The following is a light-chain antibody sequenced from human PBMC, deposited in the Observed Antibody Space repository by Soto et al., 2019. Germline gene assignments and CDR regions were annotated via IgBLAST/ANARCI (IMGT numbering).Light chain of an antibody. J-gene: IGKJ3*01. CDR3: HQYNSWPRGT. V-gene: IGKV3-15*01. Sequence: EVVMTQSPATLSVSLGERATLSCRASQTIRSSLAWYQQKPGQPPRLLLYGASTRATGIPVRFRGSGSGTEFTLTISSLQSEDSAVYYCHQYNSWPRGTFGPGTKVEIK. CDR2: GAS. CDR1: QTIRSS.